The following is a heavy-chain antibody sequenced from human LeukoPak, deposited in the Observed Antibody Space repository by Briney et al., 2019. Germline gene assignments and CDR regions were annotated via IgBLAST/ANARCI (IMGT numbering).Heavy chain of an antibody. J-gene: IGHJ3*02. Sequence: PSETLSLTCTVSGVSISSAYWSWIRQPPGKGLEWIGYISYSGSTNYRPSLKSRVTISLDTSKNQFSLKLSSVTAADTAVYYCAGDYGNFEGSFNIWGQGTKVTVSS. CDR3: AGDYGNFEGSFNI. D-gene: IGHD4-11*01. CDR1: GVSISSAY. CDR2: ISYSGST. V-gene: IGHV4-59*08.